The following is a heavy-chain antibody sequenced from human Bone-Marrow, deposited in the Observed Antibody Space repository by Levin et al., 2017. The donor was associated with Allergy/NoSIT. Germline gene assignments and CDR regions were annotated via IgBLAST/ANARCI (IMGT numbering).Heavy chain of an antibody. CDR3: ARDSEPGPHRHSTDAFDI. CDR1: GGSISSYY. J-gene: IGHJ3*02. D-gene: IGHD6-13*01. Sequence: SSETLSLTCTVSGGSISSYYWSWIRQPPGKGLEWIGYIYYSGSTNYNPSLKSRVTISVDTSKNQFSLKLSSVTAADTAVYYCARDSEPGPHRHSTDAFDIWGQGTMVTVSS. CDR2: IYYSGST. V-gene: IGHV4-59*01.